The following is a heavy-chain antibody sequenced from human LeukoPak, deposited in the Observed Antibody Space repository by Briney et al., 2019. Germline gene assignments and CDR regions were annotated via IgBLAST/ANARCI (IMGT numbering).Heavy chain of an antibody. D-gene: IGHD3-10*01. J-gene: IGHJ5*01. CDR1: GFTFSSYW. CDR2: IKGDGNEK. Sequence: GGSLRLSCAASGFTFSSYWMNWVRQAPGKGLEWVANIKGDGNEKNYVDSVKGRFSISRDNAKNSLYLQMDSLRAEDTAVYYCAKEGAYPIITYDSWGQGALVTVS. V-gene: IGHV3-7*01. CDR3: AKEGAYPIITYDS.